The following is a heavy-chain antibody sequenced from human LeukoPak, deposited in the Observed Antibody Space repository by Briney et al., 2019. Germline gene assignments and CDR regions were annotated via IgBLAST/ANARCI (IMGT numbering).Heavy chain of an antibody. J-gene: IGHJ3*02. CDR2: ISGSGGST. D-gene: IGHD6-19*01. Sequence: GGSLRLSCAASVFTLSIYAMRWVREAPGKGLECVSAISGSGGSTYYADSVRARYTIPRDNSKYTLYLQMTRLRAEDTAVYYCTKDVYGSGLDAFDIWGQGTMVTASS. CDR3: TKDVYGSGLDAFDI. CDR1: VFTLSIYA. V-gene: IGHV3-23*01.